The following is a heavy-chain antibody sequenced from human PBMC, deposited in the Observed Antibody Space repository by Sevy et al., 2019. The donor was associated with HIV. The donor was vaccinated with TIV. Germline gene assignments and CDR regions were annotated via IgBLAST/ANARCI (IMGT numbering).Heavy chain of an antibody. D-gene: IGHD3-10*01. CDR1: GFTFSNYA. J-gene: IGHJ6*02. Sequence: GGSLRLSCAASGFTFSNYAMHWVRQAPGKGLEWVAVISYHGSKKYYADSVKGRFTISRDNSENTLYLQMYSLRAEDTAVYFCARDLWSSTSSGAFSRSMDVWGQGTTVTVSS. V-gene: IGHV3-30-3*01. CDR3: ARDLWSSTSSGAFSRSMDV. CDR2: ISYHGSKK.